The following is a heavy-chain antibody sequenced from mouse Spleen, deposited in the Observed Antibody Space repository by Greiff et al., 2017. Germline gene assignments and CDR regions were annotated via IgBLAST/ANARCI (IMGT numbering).Heavy chain of an antibody. CDR3: ASHHYVWFAY. J-gene: IGHJ3*01. CDR2: INPNNGGT. CDR1: GFTFTDYT. V-gene: IGHV1-22*01. D-gene: IGHD1-2*01. Sequence: VQLQQSGPELVKPGASVKMSCTASGFTFTDYTMHWVKQSHGKSLEWIGYINPNNGGTCYPQKLKGRATLTVDKSSSTVYLELRSLTSEDSASYYCASHHYVWFAYWGQGTLVTVSA.